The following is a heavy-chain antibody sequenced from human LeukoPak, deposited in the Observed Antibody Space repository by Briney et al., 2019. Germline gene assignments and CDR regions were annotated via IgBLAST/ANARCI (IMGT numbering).Heavy chain of an antibody. D-gene: IGHD5-24*01. CDR1: GFTFSSYS. CDR2: ISSSSSYI. V-gene: IGHV3-21*01. Sequence: GGSLRLSCAASGFTFSSYSMNWVRQAPGKGLEWVSSISSSSSYIYYADSVKGRFTISRDNAKNSLYLQMNSLRDEDTAVYYCARDLVEMATIGYWGQGTLVTVSS. J-gene: IGHJ4*02. CDR3: ARDLVEMATIGY.